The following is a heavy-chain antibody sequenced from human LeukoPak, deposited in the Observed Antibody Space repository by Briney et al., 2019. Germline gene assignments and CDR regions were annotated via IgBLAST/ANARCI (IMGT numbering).Heavy chain of an antibody. J-gene: IGHJ4*02. CDR2: ISYDGNNK. D-gene: IGHD6-6*01. V-gene: IGHV3-30-3*01. CDR1: GFTFSRYT. Sequence: GGSLRLSCAASGFTFSRYTMHWVRQAPGKGLEWVAVISYDGNNKYYADSVKGRFTISRDNSKNTLYLQMNSLRAEDTAVYYCAKAREIYSSSSYFDYWGQGTLVTVSS. CDR3: AKAREIYSSSSYFDY.